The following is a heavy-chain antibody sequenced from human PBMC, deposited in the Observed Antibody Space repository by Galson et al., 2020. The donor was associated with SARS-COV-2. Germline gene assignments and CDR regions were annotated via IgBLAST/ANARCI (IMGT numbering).Heavy chain of an antibody. CDR2: VDWDDNDE. D-gene: IGHD3-10*01. V-gene: IGHV2-70*04. CDR1: GFSLSRRGVR. J-gene: IGHJ4*02. CDR3: ERNSRLRGVIVFDY. Sequence: SGPTLVKPTQTLTLTSSFSGFSLSRRGVRVSWVRQPPGQVLDWLARVDWDDNDELYSPSLKTRLTISKDTSKNHVVLTMTNMDPVDTATYYCERNSRLRGVIVFDYWGQGILVTGSS.